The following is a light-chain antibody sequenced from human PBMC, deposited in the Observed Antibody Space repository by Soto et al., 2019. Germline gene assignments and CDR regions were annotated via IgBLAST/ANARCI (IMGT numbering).Light chain of an antibody. CDR3: QQYYSYPRT. J-gene: IGKJ1*01. Sequence: DIQMTKSPSSLSASVGDRVTITCRASQSISSYLNWYQQKPGXAPKLLIYAASSLQSGVPSRFRGTGSVTEFDFTISCLQSEDFATYYCQQYYSYPRTFGQGTKVDIK. CDR2: AAS. CDR1: QSISSY. V-gene: IGKV1-39*01.